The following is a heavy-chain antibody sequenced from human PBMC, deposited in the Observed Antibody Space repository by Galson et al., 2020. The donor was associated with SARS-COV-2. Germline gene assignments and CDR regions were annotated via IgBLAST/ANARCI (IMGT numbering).Heavy chain of an antibody. Sequence: GESLKISCKASGYIFSSYGMNWVRQAPGQGLEWMGWINTNTGNPTYAQGFTGRFVFSLDTSVSTAYLQISSLKAEDTAVYYCARVGDASGSNWFDPWGQGTLVTVSS. CDR3: ARVGDASGSNWFDP. V-gene: IGHV7-4-1*02. J-gene: IGHJ5*02. CDR1: GYIFSSYG. CDR2: INTNTGNP. D-gene: IGHD3-22*01.